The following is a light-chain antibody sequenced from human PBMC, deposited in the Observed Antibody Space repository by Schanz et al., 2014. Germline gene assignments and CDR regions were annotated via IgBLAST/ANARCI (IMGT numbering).Light chain of an antibody. Sequence: DVVMTQSPLSLPVTLGQSASISCRASQSLLDSDGDTYLTWFQQRPGQSPRRLIYKVSIRDSGVPERVSGSGSGTDFTLKISRVEAEDVGVYSCMQGTHWPPTFGQGTKVE. CDR1: QSLLDSDGDTY. J-gene: IGKJ1*01. CDR3: MQGTHWPPT. CDR2: KVS. V-gene: IGKV2-30*01.